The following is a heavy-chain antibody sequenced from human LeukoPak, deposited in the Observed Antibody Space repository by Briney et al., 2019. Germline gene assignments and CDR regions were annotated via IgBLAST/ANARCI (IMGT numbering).Heavy chain of an antibody. D-gene: IGHD6-19*01. V-gene: IGHV3-21*04. Sequence: PGGSLRLSCAASGFTFSSCSMNWVRQAPGKGLEWVSSISSSSSYIYYADSVKGRFTISRDNAKNSLYLQMNSLRAEDTAVYYCAKDLAIGDYYAVAGKGFDYWGQGTLVTVSS. CDR2: ISSSSSYI. CDR1: GFTFSSCS. J-gene: IGHJ4*02. CDR3: AKDLAIGDYYAVAGKGFDY.